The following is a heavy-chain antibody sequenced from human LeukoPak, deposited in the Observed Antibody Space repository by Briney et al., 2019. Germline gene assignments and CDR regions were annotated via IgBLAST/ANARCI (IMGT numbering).Heavy chain of an antibody. D-gene: IGHD1/OR15-1a*01. CDR3: ARVSGLNNFDY. CDR1: GYSISSGYY. CDR2: IYHSGST. V-gene: IGHV4-38-2*02. J-gene: IGHJ4*02. Sequence: PSETLSLTCTVSGYSISSGYYWGWIRQPPGKGLEWIGSIYHSGSTYYNPSLKSRVTISVDTSKNQFSLKLSSVTAADTAVYYCARVSGLNNFDYWGQGTLVTVSS.